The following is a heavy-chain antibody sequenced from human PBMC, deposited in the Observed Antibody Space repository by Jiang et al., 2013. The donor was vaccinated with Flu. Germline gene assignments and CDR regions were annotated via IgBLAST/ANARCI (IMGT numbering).Heavy chain of an antibody. J-gene: IGHJ6*02. V-gene: IGHV6-1*01. D-gene: IGHD5-12*01. CDR2: TYYKSRWYN. Sequence: SGDSVSSNSAAWNWIRQSPSRGLEWLGRTYYKSRWYNDYASSVRSRVTISSDTSKNQFSLHLNSMTPEDTAVYFCARESPGEWLRLGYLYFYGMDVWGQGTTVIVSS. CDR3: ARESPGEWLRLGYLYFYGMDV. CDR1: GDSVSSNSAA.